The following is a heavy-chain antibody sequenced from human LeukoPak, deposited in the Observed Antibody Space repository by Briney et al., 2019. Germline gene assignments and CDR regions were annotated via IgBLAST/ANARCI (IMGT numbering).Heavy chain of an antibody. CDR3: ASGAGTVGSFDY. CDR2: IYHSGST. CDR1: GGSISSGGYS. V-gene: IGHV4-30-2*01. Sequence: SQTLSLTCAVSGGSISSGGYSWSWIRQPPGKGLEWIGYIYHSGSTYYNPSLKSRVTISVDRSKNQFSLKLSSVTAADTAVYYCASGAGTVGSFDYWGQGTLVTVSS. D-gene: IGHD6-19*01. J-gene: IGHJ4*02.